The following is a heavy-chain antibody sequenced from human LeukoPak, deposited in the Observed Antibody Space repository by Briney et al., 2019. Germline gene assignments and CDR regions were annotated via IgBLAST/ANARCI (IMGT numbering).Heavy chain of an antibody. V-gene: IGHV3-7*01. D-gene: IGHD5-12*01. CDR3: ARLWGDATIFDL. CDR2: INQDGSRK. J-gene: IGHJ4*02. CDR1: GFTFSSYW. Sequence: GGSLRLSCAASGFTFSSYWMSWVRQAPGKELEWVANINQDGSRKHYVDSVKGRFTVSRDNAEKSLYLQINSLRAEDTAIYYCARLWGDATIFDLWGQGTLVTVSS.